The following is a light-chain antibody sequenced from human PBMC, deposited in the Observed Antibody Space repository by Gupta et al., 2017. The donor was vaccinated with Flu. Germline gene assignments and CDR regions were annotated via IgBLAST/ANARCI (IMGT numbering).Light chain of an antibody. V-gene: IGKV4-1*01. Sequence: NCKTSQNGLYSCNNKTYLAWYQQKPGQPPKVLIYWVSNRESGVPDRFSGSGSGKDFTLTISSLQAEDVAVYYCQQYYSTPRTFGQGSKVEIK. CDR2: WVS. CDR3: QQYYSTPRT. CDR1: QNGLYSCNNKTY. J-gene: IGKJ1*01.